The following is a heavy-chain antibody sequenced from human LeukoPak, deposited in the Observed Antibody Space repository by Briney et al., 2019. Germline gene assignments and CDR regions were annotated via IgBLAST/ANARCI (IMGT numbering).Heavy chain of an antibody. CDR2: LSGSAAGT. J-gene: IGHJ4*02. CDR1: GITLSNYS. CDR3: AKRGVIIRVILVGFHKEAYYFDS. Sequence: AGSLRLSCAVSGITLSNYSMSWVRQAPGKGLEWVAGLSGSAAGTQYADSVKGRFTISRDNSKNTLYLQMNSLRAEDTAMYFCAKRGVIIRVILVGFHKEAYYFDSWGQGALVTVSS. D-gene: IGHD3-10*01. V-gene: IGHV3-23*01.